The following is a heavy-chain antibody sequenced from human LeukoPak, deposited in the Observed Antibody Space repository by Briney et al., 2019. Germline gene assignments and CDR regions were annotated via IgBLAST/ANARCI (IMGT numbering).Heavy chain of an antibody. CDR2: MNPNSGNT. V-gene: IGHV1-8*02. CDR3: AREYYYDSSGYLGV. Sequence: WASVKVSCKASGYTFTDYGISWVRQATGQGLEWMGWMNPNSGNTGYAQKFQGRVTMTRNTSISTAYMELSSLRPEDTAVYYCAREYYYDSSGYLGVWGKGTTVTISS. D-gene: IGHD3-22*01. CDR1: GYTFTDYG. J-gene: IGHJ6*04.